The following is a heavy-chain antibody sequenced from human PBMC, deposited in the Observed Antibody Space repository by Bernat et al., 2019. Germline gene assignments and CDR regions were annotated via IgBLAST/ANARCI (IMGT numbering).Heavy chain of an antibody. D-gene: IGHD2-15*01. V-gene: IGHV3-30*18. J-gene: IGHJ6*02. CDR1: GFTFSSYG. CDR3: AKDLLVGWNCYYGMDV. Sequence: QVQLVESGGGVVQPGRSLRLYCAASGFTFSSYGRHWVRQAPGRGLEWVAVISYDGSKNYYADWVKGHFTLSRDSSTNTLYLQMNSLRAEGTAVYYCAKDLLVGWNCYYGMDVWGQGTTVTVSS. CDR2: ISYDGSKN.